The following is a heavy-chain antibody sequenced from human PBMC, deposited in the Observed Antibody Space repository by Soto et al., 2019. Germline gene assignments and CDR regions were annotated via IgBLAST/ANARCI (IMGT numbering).Heavy chain of an antibody. CDR1: GYTFTGYY. V-gene: IGHV1-2*02. Sequence: ASVKVSCKASGYTFTGYYMHWVRQAPGQGREWMGWINPNSGGTNYAQKFQGRVTMTRDTSISTAYMELSRLRSDDTAVYYCARDLERYYYDSSASATDYWGQGXLVTVPS. CDR2: INPNSGGT. J-gene: IGHJ4*02. D-gene: IGHD3-22*01. CDR3: ARDLERYYYDSSASATDY.